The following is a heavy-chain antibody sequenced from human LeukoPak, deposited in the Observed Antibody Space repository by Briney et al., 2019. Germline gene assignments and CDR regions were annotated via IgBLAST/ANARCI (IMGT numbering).Heavy chain of an antibody. V-gene: IGHV4-59*08. D-gene: IGHD4-11*01. J-gene: IGHJ4*02. Sequence: SETLSLTCTVSGGSISRYYWSWIRQSPGGGLEWIGYIYSSGSTNSNPSLKSRVSISVDMSKNEFSLELSSVTAADTAVYYCARHDYSNPRVDYWGQGTPVTVSS. CDR2: IYSSGST. CDR1: GGSISRYY. CDR3: ARHDYSNPRVDY.